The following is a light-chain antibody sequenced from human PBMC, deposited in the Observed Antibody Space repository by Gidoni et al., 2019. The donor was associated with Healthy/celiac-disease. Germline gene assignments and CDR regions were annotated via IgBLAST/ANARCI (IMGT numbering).Light chain of an antibody. CDR3: QQRSNWPPLFT. CDR2: DAS. CDR1: QSVSSY. Sequence: EIVFTHSPATLSLSPGERATLSCRASQSVSSYLAWYQQKPGQAPRLLIYDASNRATGIPARFSGSGSGTDFTLTISSIEPEDFAVYYCQQRSNWPPLFTFGPGTKVDIK. J-gene: IGKJ3*01. V-gene: IGKV3-11*01.